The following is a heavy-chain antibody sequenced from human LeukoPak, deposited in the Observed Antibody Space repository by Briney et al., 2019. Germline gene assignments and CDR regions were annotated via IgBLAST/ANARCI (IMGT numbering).Heavy chain of an antibody. CDR2: IAGNGVAT. D-gene: IGHD1-14*01. CDR1: GFTFSSYS. J-gene: IGHJ4*02. Sequence: GGSLRLSCAASGFTFSSYSMTWVRQAPGKGLEWVSAIAGNGVATYYADSVKGRFTISRDNSKDTLYLQMNSLRAEDTALYYCAKVPSVTTPPLAYWGQGTLVTVSS. V-gene: IGHV3-23*01. CDR3: AKVPSVTTPPLAY.